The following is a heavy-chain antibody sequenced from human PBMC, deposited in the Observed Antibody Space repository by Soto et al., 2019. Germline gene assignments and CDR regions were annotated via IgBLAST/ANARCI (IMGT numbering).Heavy chain of an antibody. CDR2: ISAYNGNT. J-gene: IGHJ6*02. V-gene: IGHV1-18*01. Sequence: QVQLVQSGAEVKKPGASVKDSCKASGYTFTSYGISWVRQAPGQGLEWMGWISAYNGNTNYAQKLQGRVTMTTDTSTSTAYMELRSLRSDDTAVYYCARDLSPLYNWNAPGEGMDVWGQGTTVTVSS. CDR1: GYTFTSYG. D-gene: IGHD1-20*01. CDR3: ARDLSPLYNWNAPGEGMDV.